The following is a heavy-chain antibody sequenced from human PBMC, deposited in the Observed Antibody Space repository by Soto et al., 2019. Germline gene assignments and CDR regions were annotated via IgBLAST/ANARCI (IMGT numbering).Heavy chain of an antibody. D-gene: IGHD3-22*01. V-gene: IGHV3-30*18. CDR2: ISYDGSDK. CDR3: AKPYYYSSSGYYYFDY. J-gene: IGHJ4*02. Sequence: GGSLRLSCAASGFSFSSYFMHWVRQAPGKGLEWVAVISYDGSDKYYADSVKGRFTISRDNSKNTLFLQMNSLRAEDTAMYYCAKPYYYSSSGYYYFDYWGQGTLVTVSS. CDR1: GFSFSSYF.